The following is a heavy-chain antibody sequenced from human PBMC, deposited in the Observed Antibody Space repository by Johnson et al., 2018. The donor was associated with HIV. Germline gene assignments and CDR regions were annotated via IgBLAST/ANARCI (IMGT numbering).Heavy chain of an antibody. V-gene: IGHV3-15*01. CDR2: IKSKTDGGTT. Sequence: VQLVESGGGVVQPGRSLRLSCAASGFTFSNAWMHWVRQAPGKGLEWVGRIKSKTDGGTTDYAAPVKGRFTISRDDSKNTLYLQMNSLRAEDTAVYYCARDQGWGDAFDIWGQGTMVIVSS. CDR3: ARDQGWGDAFDI. D-gene: IGHD3-16*01. J-gene: IGHJ3*02. CDR1: GFTFSNAW.